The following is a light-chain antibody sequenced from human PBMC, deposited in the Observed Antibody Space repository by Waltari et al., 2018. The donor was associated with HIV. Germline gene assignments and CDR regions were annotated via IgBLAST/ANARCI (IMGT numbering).Light chain of an antibody. CDR3: QQYYSTPRT. V-gene: IGKV4-1*01. CDR2: WAS. J-gene: IGKJ1*01. CDR1: QSVLYNSNNKNF. Sequence: DIVMTQSPDSLAVSLGERATINCKSSQSVLYNSNNKNFLAWYQQKSGQPPKLLIYWASTRESGVPDRCSGSGSGTDFTLTISSLQAEDVAVYYCQQYYSTPRTFGQGTKVEIK.